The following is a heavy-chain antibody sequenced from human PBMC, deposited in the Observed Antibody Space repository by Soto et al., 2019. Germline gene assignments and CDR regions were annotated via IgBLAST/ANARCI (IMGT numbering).Heavy chain of an antibody. CDR3: AREGGSGSYYNYYYYGMDV. D-gene: IGHD3-10*01. Sequence: PGGSLRLSFAASGFTFSSYSMNWVRQAPGKGLEWVSSISSSSSYIYYADSVKGRFTISRDNAKNSLYLQMNSLRAEDTAVYYCAREGGSGSYYNYYYYGMDVWGQGTTVTVSS. J-gene: IGHJ6*02. CDR2: ISSSSSYI. V-gene: IGHV3-21*01. CDR1: GFTFSSYS.